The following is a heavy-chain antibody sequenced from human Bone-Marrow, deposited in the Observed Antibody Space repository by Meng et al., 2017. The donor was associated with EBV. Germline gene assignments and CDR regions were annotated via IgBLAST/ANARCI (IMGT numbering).Heavy chain of an antibody. CDR1: GFTFSSYA. CDR2: ISGSGGST. D-gene: IGHD3-22*01. J-gene: IGHJ4*02. V-gene: IGHV3-23*04. CDR3: AKGYDSSGYYYY. Sequence: VQVVKSGGGLVQTGGFLSISCAASGFTFSSYAMSWVRQAPGKGLGWVSAISGSGGSTYYADSVKGRFTISRDNSKNTLYLQMNSLRAEDTAVYYCAKGYDSSGYYYYWGQGTLVTVSS.